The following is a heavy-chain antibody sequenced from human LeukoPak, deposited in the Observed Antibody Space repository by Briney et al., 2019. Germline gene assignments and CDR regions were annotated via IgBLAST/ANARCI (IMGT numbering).Heavy chain of an antibody. CDR2: IKTKSEGGTK. V-gene: IGHV3-15*07. J-gene: IGHJ4*02. CDR3: STDQGGDILTGC. Sequence: GGSPRLSCAASGFTFSSYSMNWVRQAPGKGLEWVGRIKTKSEGGTKDYAAPVRGRFTISRDDSENTLYLQMNSLKTEDTALYYCSTDQGGDILTGCWGQGTLVTVSS. CDR1: GFTFSSYS. D-gene: IGHD3-9*01.